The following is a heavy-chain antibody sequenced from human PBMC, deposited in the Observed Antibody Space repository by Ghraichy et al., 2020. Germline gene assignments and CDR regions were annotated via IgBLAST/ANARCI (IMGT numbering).Heavy chain of an antibody. CDR1: GYTFTGYY. D-gene: IGHD3-22*01. V-gene: IGHV1-2*06. Sequence: ASVKVSCKASGYTFTGYYMHWVRQAPGQGLEWMGRINPNSGGTNYAQKFQGRVTMTRDTSISTAYMELSRLRSDDTAVYYCARVLYYYDSSGSSPRFDYWGQGTLVTVSS. J-gene: IGHJ4*02. CDR2: INPNSGGT. CDR3: ARVLYYYDSSGSSPRFDY.